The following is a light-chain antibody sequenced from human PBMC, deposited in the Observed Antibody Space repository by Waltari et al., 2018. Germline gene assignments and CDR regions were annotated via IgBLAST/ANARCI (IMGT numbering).Light chain of an antibody. J-gene: IGKJ1*01. CDR2: KAS. Sequence: DIQMTQSPSPLSASVGDRVTITCRASQTISSWLAWYQQKPGKAPNLLIYKASSLESGVPSRFSGSGSGTEFTLTISSLQPDDSATYYCQQYNTYSTFGQGTKVEIK. CDR1: QTISSW. V-gene: IGKV1-5*03. CDR3: QQYNTYST.